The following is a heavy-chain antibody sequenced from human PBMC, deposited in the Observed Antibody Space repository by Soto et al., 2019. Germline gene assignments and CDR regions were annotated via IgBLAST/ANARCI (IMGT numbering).Heavy chain of an antibody. CDR3: ARESGGSFNY. CDR1: GGSISTYY. D-gene: IGHD6-25*01. CDR2: SYDRGRT. V-gene: IGHV4-59*01. J-gene: IGHJ4*02. Sequence: QVQLQESGPGLVKPSETLSLTCTVSGGSISTYYWTWIRQPPGKGLEWIGYSYDRGRTNYNPSLKSRVTISVDTAENQFSLKLNSVTAADPAVYYCARESGGSFNYWGQGTLVTVSS.